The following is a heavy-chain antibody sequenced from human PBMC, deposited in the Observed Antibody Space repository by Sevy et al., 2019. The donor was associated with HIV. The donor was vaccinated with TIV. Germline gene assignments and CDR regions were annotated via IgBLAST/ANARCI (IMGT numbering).Heavy chain of an antibody. CDR2: FDPEDAER. CDR3: SATREYYSDSYGYFDY. CDR1: GHTLTDLS. D-gene: IGHD3-22*01. J-gene: IGHJ4*02. V-gene: IGHV1-24*01. Sequence: ASVKVSCKASGHTLTDLSMHWERQAPGRGFEWIGRFDPEDAERIYAQKFQGRVTMTEDTSTDTAYMELSSLRSEDTAVYYCSATREYYSDSYGYFDYWGQGTLVTVSS.